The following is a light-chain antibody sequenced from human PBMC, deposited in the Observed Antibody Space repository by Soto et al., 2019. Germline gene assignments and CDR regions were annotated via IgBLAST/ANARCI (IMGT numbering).Light chain of an antibody. Sequence: EIVLTQSPATLSLSPGERATLPCRASESIRTYLAWYQQKPGQAPRLLIYDASTRATGIPARFSGSGSGTDFTLTIGSLEPEDFAIYYCQQRSNWPITFGQGTRLEI. CDR2: DAS. V-gene: IGKV3-11*01. CDR1: ESIRTY. CDR3: QQRSNWPIT. J-gene: IGKJ5*01.